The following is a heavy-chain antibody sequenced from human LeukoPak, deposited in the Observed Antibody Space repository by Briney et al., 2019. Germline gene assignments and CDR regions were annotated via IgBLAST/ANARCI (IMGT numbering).Heavy chain of an antibody. CDR3: ARGVRDGDFPY. J-gene: IGHJ4*02. D-gene: IGHD3-10*01. V-gene: IGHV4-61*01. Sequence: PSETLSLTCNVSGASVSSGSYYWSWIRQPPGKELEWIGYIYYSGSTYYNPSLKSRVTISVDTSKNQFSLKLSSVTAADTAVYYCARGVRDGDFPYWGQGTLVTVSS. CDR2: IYYSGST. CDR1: GASVSSGSYY.